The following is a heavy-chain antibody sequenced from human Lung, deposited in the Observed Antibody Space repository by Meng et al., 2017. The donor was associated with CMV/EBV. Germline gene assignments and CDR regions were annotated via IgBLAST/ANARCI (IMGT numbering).Heavy chain of an antibody. J-gene: IGHJ4*02. D-gene: IGHD7-27*01. CDR3: ARDNNWGPDY. Sequence: KISCKASGYTFTAHYFHWVRQAPGQGLEWMGWIHPHRGDTNYAQQFQGRVTLTRDTSINTGYMELTRLTSDDTAVYYCARDNNWGPDYLGQGPLVTVSS. V-gene: IGHV1-2*02. CDR1: GYTFTAHY. CDR2: IHPHRGDT.